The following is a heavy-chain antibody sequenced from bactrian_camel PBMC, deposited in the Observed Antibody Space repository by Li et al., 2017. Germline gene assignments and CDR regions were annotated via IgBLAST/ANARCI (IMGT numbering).Heavy chain of an antibody. D-gene: IGHD4*01. Sequence: HVQLVESGGGSAQAGESLTLSCVGSGDTYTKYTMGWIRQAPGKEREGVAVIGTDGSTSYADSVKGRFTISRDNAKNTLYLQMDSLKPEDSWTYYCAADWDKPYVATVSPLDYQWRGRGPRSPSP. CDR2: IGTDGST. J-gene: IGHJ4*01. V-gene: IGHV3S55*01. CDR1: GDTYTKYT.